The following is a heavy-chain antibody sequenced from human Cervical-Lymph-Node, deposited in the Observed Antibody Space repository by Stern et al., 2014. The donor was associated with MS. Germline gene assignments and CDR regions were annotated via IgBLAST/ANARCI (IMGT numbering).Heavy chain of an antibody. CDR2: IFSSGDT. CDR3: AREGNFLRYYIDY. V-gene: IGHV4-61*02. CDR1: GGSVNTGGYY. D-gene: IGHD1-7*01. Sequence: QVQLQESGPGLVKPSQTLSLTCTVSGGSVNTGGYYWTWIRQPAGKGLEWIGRIFSSGDTNYNPSLRGRATISGDTTKNQFPLKLDSGTAADTAAYYCAREGNFLRYYIDYWGQGTLVTVSS. J-gene: IGHJ4*02.